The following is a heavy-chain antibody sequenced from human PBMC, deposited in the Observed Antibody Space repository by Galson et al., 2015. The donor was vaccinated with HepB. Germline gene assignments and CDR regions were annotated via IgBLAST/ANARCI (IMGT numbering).Heavy chain of an antibody. D-gene: IGHD6-13*01. Sequence: SLRLSCAASGFTFSSYAMSWVRQAPGKGLEWVSAISGSGGSTYYADSVKGRFTISRDNSKNTLYPQMSSLRAEDTAVYYCAKERGIAAAGTADYWGQGTLVTVSS. CDR1: GFTFSSYA. J-gene: IGHJ4*02. V-gene: IGHV3-23*01. CDR3: AKERGIAAAGTADY. CDR2: ISGSGGST.